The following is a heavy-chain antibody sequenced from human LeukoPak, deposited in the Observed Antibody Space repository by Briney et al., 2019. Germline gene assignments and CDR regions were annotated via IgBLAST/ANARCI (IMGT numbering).Heavy chain of an antibody. Sequence: GGSLRLSCAASGFTFSSYAMSWVRQAPGKGLEWVSAISGSGGSTYYADSVKGRFTISRDNSKSTLYLQMNSLRAEDTAVYYCAKYIVVVPAAMSGFGYYYYGMDVWGQGTTVTVSS. D-gene: IGHD2-2*01. J-gene: IGHJ6*02. V-gene: IGHV3-23*01. CDR3: AKYIVVVPAAMSGFGYYYYGMDV. CDR1: GFTFSSYA. CDR2: ISGSGGST.